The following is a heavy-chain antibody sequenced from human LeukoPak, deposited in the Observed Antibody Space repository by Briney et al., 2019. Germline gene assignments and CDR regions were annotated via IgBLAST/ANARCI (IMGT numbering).Heavy chain of an antibody. CDR3: AREIDSFDM. Sequence: GGSLRLSCAASGFTFSSNYMHWVRQAPGKRLVWVSRINTDGSDTTYADFVKGRFTISRDNAKNTLYLEMNSLRVEDTAVYYCAREIDSFDMWGQGTMVTVSS. CDR1: GFTFSSNY. V-gene: IGHV3-74*03. CDR2: INTDGSDT. J-gene: IGHJ3*02.